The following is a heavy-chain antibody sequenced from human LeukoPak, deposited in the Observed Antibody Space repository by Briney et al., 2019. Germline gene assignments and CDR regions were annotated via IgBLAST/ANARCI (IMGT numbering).Heavy chain of an antibody. V-gene: IGHV1-2*02. CDR1: GYTFTSYG. Sequence: ASVKVSCKASGYTFTSYGISWVRQAPGQGLEWMGWINPNNGGTNYAQKFQGRVTMTRDTSISTVYMELSRLTSDDTAVYYCARSTKLALDNWGQGTLVTVSS. CDR2: INPNNGGT. J-gene: IGHJ4*02. D-gene: IGHD1-1*01. CDR3: ARSTKLALDN.